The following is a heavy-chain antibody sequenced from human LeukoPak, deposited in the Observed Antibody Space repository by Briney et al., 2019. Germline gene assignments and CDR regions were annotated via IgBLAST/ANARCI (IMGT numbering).Heavy chain of an antibody. CDR1: GFTFSSYA. V-gene: IGHV3-23*01. J-gene: IGHJ4*02. CDR3: AKDLSGSFLFDY. D-gene: IGHD1-26*01. CDR2: ISGSGGST. Sequence: GGSLRLSCAASGFTFSSYAMSWVRQAPGKGLEWVSAISGSGGSTYYADSVKGRFTISRDNYKNTLYLQMNSLRAEDTAVYYCAKDLSGSFLFDYWGQGTLVTVSS.